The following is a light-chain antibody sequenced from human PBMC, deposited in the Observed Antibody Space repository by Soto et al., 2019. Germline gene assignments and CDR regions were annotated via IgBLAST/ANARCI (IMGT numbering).Light chain of an antibody. CDR3: SSSTSSSTLV. Sequence: QSALTQPASVSGSPGQSITIYCTGTASDVGAYDYVSWYQHHPGKPPKLLIFEVRDRPSGVSNRFSGSKSGNTASLTISGLQPEDEADYFCSSSTSSSTLVFGTVTKLTVL. J-gene: IGLJ1*01. V-gene: IGLV2-14*01. CDR1: ASDVGAYDY. CDR2: EVR.